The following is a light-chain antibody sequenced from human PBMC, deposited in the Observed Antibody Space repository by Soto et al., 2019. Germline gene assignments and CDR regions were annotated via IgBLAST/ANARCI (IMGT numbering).Light chain of an antibody. Sequence: QSALTQPASVSGSPGQSITISCSGTTNDVGGYNYVSWYQQHPGKAPKLLIYRVTDRPSGASSRFSGSKSGNAASLTISGLQAEDEGDYSCSSYTSSYTWIFGGGTKLTVL. J-gene: IGLJ3*02. CDR1: TNDVGGYNY. CDR3: SSYTSSYTWI. CDR2: RVT. V-gene: IGLV2-14*03.